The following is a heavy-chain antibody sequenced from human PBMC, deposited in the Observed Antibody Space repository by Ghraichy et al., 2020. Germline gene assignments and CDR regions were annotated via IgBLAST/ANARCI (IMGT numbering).Heavy chain of an antibody. J-gene: IGHJ4*02. V-gene: IGHV3-30-3*01. Sequence: GESLNISCAASGFTFSSYAMHWVRQAPGKGLEWVAVDGNNKYYADSVKGQFTVSRDNSKNTLYLQMNSLRAEDTAVYYCARERREATIMLGDYWGRGTLVTVSS. CDR1: GFTFSSYA. CDR2: DGNNK. CDR3: ARERREATIMLGDY. D-gene: IGHD1-26*01.